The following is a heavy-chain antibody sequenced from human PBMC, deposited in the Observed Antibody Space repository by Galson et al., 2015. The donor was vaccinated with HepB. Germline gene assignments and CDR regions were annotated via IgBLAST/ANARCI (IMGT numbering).Heavy chain of an antibody. CDR2: IYYSGST. V-gene: IGHV4-39*01. Sequence: SEPLSLTCTVSGGSISSSSYYWGWLRQPPGKGLEWIGSIYYSGSTYYNPSLKSRVTISVDTSKNQFSLKLSSVTAADTAVYYCARGHGRLSGYDEYFDLWGRSTLVTVSS. D-gene: IGHD5-12*01. CDR3: ARGHGRLSGYDEYFDL. J-gene: IGHJ2*01. CDR1: GGSISSSSYY.